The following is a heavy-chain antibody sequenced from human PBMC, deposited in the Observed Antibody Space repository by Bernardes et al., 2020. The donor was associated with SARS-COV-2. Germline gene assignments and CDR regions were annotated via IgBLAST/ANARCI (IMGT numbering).Heavy chain of an antibody. Sequence: SESLSLTCSVSGGSISSDDWSWIRQPPGKGLEWIGYISYSGITNYNPSLKSRVTISSDTSKNQFSLKLSSVTAADTAVYYCARLAFYDSSGYFVGAFDIWGLGTMVTVSS. CDR2: ISYSGIT. V-gene: IGHV4-59*01. D-gene: IGHD3-22*01. CDR1: GGSISSDD. J-gene: IGHJ3*02. CDR3: ARLAFYDSSGYFVGAFDI.